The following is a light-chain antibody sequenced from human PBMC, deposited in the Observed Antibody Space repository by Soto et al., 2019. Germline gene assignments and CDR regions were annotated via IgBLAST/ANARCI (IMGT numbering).Light chain of an antibody. V-gene: IGKV3-20*01. Sequence: DIVLTQSPDTLSLSPGERVTLSCRASQRVSLSYLVWYQQKPGQAPRLLIYDSSTRASGVPDRFDGGGSGTDFTLSTTSLDPEDSAVYYCQQYARSSWTFGHGTKVEIK. CDR1: QRVSLSY. J-gene: IGKJ1*01. CDR2: DSS. CDR3: QQYARSSWT.